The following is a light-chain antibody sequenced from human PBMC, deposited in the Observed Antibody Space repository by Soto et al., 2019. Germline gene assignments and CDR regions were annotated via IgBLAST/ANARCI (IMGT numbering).Light chain of an antibody. CDR3: QQYNDWPPMYA. J-gene: IGKJ2*01. V-gene: IGKV3-15*01. CDR1: QIVSTN. Sequence: EMVMTQSPATLSVSPGERATLSCRASQIVSTNVAWYQQKAGQAPRLLINDASTRATGIPARFSGSGSGTEFTLTNSSLQSEEFAVYYCQQYNDWPPMYAFGQGTKLEIK. CDR2: DAS.